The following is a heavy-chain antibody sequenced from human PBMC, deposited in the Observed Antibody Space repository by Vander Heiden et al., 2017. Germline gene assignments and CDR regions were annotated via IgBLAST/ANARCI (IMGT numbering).Heavy chain of an antibody. D-gene: IGHD6-19*01. CDR3: ARVWAPGYSSGWLDY. CDR1: GGTFSSYA. CDR2: IIPIFGTA. J-gene: IGHJ4*02. V-gene: IGHV1-69*01. Sequence: QVQLVQSGAEVTKPGSSVTVYCKASGGTFSSYATSWVRQAPGQGVGWMGGIIPIFGTANYAQKFQGRVTITADESTSTAYMELSSLRSEDTAVYYCARVWAPGYSSGWLDYWGQGTLVTVSS.